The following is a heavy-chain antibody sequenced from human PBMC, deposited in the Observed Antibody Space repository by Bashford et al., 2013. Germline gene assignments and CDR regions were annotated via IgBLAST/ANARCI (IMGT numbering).Heavy chain of an antibody. V-gene: IGHV3-48*02. Sequence: VRQAPGKGLEWVSYISSSSSTIYYADSVKGRFTISRDNAKNSLYLQMNSLRDEDTAVYYCARDYITDYYDSSGYWYFDYWGQGTLVTVSS. CDR2: ISSSSSTI. CDR3: ARDYITDYYDSSGYWYFDY. D-gene: IGHD3-22*01. J-gene: IGHJ4*02.